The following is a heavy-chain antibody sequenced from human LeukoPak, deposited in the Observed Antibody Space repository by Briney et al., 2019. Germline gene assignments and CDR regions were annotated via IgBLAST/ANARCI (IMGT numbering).Heavy chain of an antibody. CDR2: IYSSGAT. D-gene: IGHD2-8*02. J-gene: IGHJ3*02. CDR3: ARLQVADAFDI. CDR1: GFTVSSNY. Sequence: GGSLRLSCAASGFTVSSNYMSWVRQAPGKGLEWVSVIYSSGATYYADSVKGRFTTSRDNSKNTLYLQVNSLRAEDTAVYYCARLQVADAFDIWGQGTMVTVSS. V-gene: IGHV3-66*02.